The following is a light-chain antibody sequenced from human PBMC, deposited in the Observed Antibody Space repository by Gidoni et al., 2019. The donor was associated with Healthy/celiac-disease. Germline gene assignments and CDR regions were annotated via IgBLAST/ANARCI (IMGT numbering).Light chain of an antibody. CDR1: QGFSTY. CDR2: AAS. CDR3: QKYNRAPYT. J-gene: IGKJ2*01. Sequence: DFQLTQSPSSLSASVGARVTTPCRASQGFSTYLAWYQQKPGKVPKLLIYAASTLQSGVPSRFSGSRSGTDFTLTISSLQPEDVATYYCQKYNRAPYTFGQGTKLEIK. V-gene: IGKV1-27*01.